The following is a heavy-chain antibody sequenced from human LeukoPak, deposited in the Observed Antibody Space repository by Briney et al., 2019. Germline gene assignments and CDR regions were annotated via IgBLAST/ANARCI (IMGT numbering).Heavy chain of an antibody. CDR2: ISYDGSNK. CDR3: ARTYYDILTGYNPYFDY. J-gene: IGHJ4*02. CDR1: GFTFSSYG. Sequence: GGSLRLSCAASGFTFSSYGMHWVRQAPGKGLEWVAVISYDGSNKYYADSVKGRFTISRDNSKNTLYLQMNSLRAEDTAVYYCARTYYDILTGYNPYFDYWGQGILVTVSS. D-gene: IGHD3-9*01. V-gene: IGHV3-30*03.